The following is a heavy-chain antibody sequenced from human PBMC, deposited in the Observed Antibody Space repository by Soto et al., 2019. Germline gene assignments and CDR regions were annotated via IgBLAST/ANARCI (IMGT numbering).Heavy chain of an antibody. CDR1: GFTFSSYD. J-gene: IGHJ3*02. Sequence: GGSLRLSCAASGFTFSSYDMQWVRQATGKGLEWVSAIGTAGDTYYPGSVKGRFTISRENAKNSLYLQMNSLRAGDTAVYYCARVSPGIAVAGAFDIWGQGTMVTVSS. CDR2: IGTAGDT. CDR3: ARVSPGIAVAGAFDI. V-gene: IGHV3-13*04. D-gene: IGHD6-19*01.